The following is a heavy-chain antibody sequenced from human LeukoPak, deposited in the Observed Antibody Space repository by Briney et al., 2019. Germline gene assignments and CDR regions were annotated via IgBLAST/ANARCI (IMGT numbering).Heavy chain of an antibody. V-gene: IGHV4-59*01. Sequence: SETLSLTCTVSGGSISSYYWSWIRQPPGKGLEWIGYIYDSGSTNYNPSLKSRVTISVDTSKNQFSRKLSSVTAADTAVYYCARDYPRFDPWGQGTLVTVSS. CDR3: ARDYPRFDP. J-gene: IGHJ5*02. CDR1: GGSISSYY. CDR2: IYDSGST.